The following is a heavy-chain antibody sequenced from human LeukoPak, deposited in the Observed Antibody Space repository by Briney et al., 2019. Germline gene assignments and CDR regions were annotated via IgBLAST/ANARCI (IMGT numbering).Heavy chain of an antibody. CDR3: APTSPLYYYFDY. CDR1: VCTFIGYY. D-gene: IGHD3-16*01. CDR2: SNPNNGGT. Sequence: SVKVSCKASVCTFIGYYLHWVGQAPGRGGEWMGGSNPNNGGTHFAQNFQGNVTMTRDTSISTAYMELIRLRSDDTAVYYCAPTSPLYYYFDYWGQGTLVTVSS. J-gene: IGHJ4*02. V-gene: IGHV1-2*02.